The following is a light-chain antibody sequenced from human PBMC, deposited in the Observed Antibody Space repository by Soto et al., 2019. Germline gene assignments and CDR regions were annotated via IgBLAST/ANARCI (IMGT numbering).Light chain of an antibody. J-gene: IGKJ1*01. V-gene: IGKV3-20*01. CDR1: RSVSNY. CDR2: GAS. Sequence: EIVMTQSPATLSLSPGESATLSCRASRSVSNYLAWYQQKPGQAPRLLIYGASTRATDVPDRFSGSGSGADFTLSISRLEPEDFAVYYCQQYGSSPPRTFGQGTKVDIK. CDR3: QQYGSSPPRT.